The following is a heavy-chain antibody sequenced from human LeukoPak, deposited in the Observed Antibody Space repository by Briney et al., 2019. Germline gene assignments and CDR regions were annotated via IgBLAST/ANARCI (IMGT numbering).Heavy chain of an antibody. CDR1: GGSISSGDYY. CDR3: ARGNYGRNWFDP. CDR2: IYYSGST. D-gene: IGHD3-10*01. J-gene: IGHJ5*02. V-gene: IGHV4-30-4*02. Sequence: SETLSLNCTVSGGSISSGDYYWSWIRQPPGKGLEWIGYIYYSGSTYYNPSLKSRVTISVDTSKNQFSLKLSSVTAADTAVYYCARGNYGRNWFDPWGQGTLVTVSS.